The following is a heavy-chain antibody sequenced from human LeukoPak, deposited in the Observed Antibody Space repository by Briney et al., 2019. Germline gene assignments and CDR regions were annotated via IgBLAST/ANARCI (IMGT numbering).Heavy chain of an antibody. CDR1: GGSISSYY. CDR3: AXXXXXXGYCSGGSCYSGVSWFDP. Sequence: TSETLSLTCTVSGGSISSYYWSWIRQPPGKGLEWIGYIYYSGSTNYNPSLKSRVTISVDTSKNQFSLKLSSVTAADTAVYYCAXXXXXXGYCSGGSCYSGVSWFDPWGQGTLVTVSS. V-gene: IGHV4-59*01. CDR2: IYYSGST. J-gene: IGHJ5*02. D-gene: IGHD2-15*01.